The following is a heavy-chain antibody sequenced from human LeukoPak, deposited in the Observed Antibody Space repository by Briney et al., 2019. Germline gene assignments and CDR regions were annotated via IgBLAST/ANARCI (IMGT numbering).Heavy chain of an antibody. CDR1: GGSISSCY. Sequence: PSETLSLTCTVSGGSISSCYWTWIRRPAGKGLEWIGRIYTSGSTNYNPSLKSRVTISVDTSKNQFSLKLSSVTAADTAVYYCARDDSSDAFDIWGQGTMVTVSS. J-gene: IGHJ3*02. CDR3: ARDDSSDAFDI. D-gene: IGHD3-22*01. CDR2: IYTSGST. V-gene: IGHV4-4*07.